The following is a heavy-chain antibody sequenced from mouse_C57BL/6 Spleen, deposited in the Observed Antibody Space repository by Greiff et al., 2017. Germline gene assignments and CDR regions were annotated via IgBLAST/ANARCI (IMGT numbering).Heavy chain of an antibody. J-gene: IGHJ2*01. V-gene: IGHV1-59*01. CDR3: ARGGYYYGSSHYFDY. Sequence: QVQLQQPGAELVRPGTSVKVSCKASGYTFTSYWMHWVKQRHGQGLEWIGVIDPSDSYTNYNQKFKGKATLTVDTSSSTAYLQLSSLTSEDSAVYYCARGGYYYGSSHYFDYWCEGTTLTVSS. CDR1: GYTFTSYW. D-gene: IGHD1-1*01. CDR2: IDPSDSYT.